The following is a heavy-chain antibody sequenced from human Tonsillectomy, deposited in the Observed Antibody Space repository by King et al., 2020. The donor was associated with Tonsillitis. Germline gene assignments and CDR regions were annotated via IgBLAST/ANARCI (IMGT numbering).Heavy chain of an antibody. CDR3: AREGGNYYGPFDF. CDR2: INSDGITT. CDR1: GFTFSSYR. D-gene: IGHD1-26*01. V-gene: IGHV3-74*01. Sequence: VQLVESGGGLVQPGGSLRISWASSGFTFSSYRMHLVLQAPGKGLVWVARINSDGITTTYADSGWGRVTISRDNAKNMLYLQINSLRAEDTAIYYCAREGGNYYGPFDFWAQGSLVTVSS. J-gene: IGHJ4*02.